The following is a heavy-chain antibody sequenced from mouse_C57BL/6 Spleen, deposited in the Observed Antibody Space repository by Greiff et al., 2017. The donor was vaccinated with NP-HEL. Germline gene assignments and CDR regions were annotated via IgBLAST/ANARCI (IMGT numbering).Heavy chain of an antibody. Sequence: QVQLKESGPGLVQPSQSLSITCTVSGFSLTSYGVHWVRQSPGKGLEWLGVIWSGGSTDYNAAFISRRSISKDNSKSQVFFKMNRLQADDTAIYYCARRITTVVGDYAMDYWGQGTSVTVSS. V-gene: IGHV2-2*01. D-gene: IGHD1-1*01. J-gene: IGHJ4*01. CDR1: GFSLTSYG. CDR3: ARRITTVVGDYAMDY. CDR2: IWSGGST.